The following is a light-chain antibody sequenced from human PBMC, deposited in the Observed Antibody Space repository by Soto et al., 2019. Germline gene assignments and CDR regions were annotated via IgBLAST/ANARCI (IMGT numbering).Light chain of an antibody. V-gene: IGKV3-11*01. CDR3: QQRSSRPLT. CDR1: QSVSSY. Sequence: EIVLTQSPATLSLSPGERATLSCRASQSVSSYLAWYQQKPGQAPRLLIYDTSTRATGIPARFSGSGSGTDFTLTISSLEPEDFAVYYCQQRSSRPLTFGGGTKVEIK. J-gene: IGKJ4*01. CDR2: DTS.